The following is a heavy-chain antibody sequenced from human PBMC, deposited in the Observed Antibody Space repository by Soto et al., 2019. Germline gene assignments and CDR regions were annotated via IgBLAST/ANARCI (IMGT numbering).Heavy chain of an antibody. CDR3: ARDVPLYGDHKGPNPP. CDR2: IYYSGST. D-gene: IGHD4-17*01. V-gene: IGHV4-30-4*01. J-gene: IGHJ5*02. Sequence: QVQLQESGPGLVKPSQTLSLTCTVSGGSISSGDYYWSWIRQPPGKGLEWIGYIYYSGSTYYNPSLKSRVTISVDTSKNQFSLKLSSVTAADTAVYYCARDVPLYGDHKGPNPPWGQGTLVTVSS. CDR1: GGSISSGDYY.